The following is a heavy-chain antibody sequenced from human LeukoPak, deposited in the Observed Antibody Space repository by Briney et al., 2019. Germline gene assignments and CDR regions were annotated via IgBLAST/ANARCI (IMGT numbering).Heavy chain of an antibody. CDR2: IYHSGST. Sequence: SETLSLTCAVSGYSISSGYYWGWIRQPPGKGLEWIGSIYHSGSTNYNPSLKSRVTMSVDTSKNQFSPKLTSVTGADTAVYYCTRGAVGSTPHVAFDIWGQGTMVTVSS. D-gene: IGHD1-26*01. CDR3: TRGAVGSTPHVAFDI. J-gene: IGHJ3*02. CDR1: GYSISSGYY. V-gene: IGHV4-38-2*01.